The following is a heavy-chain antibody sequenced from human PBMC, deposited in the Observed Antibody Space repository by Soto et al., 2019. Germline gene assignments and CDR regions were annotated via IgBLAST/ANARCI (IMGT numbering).Heavy chain of an antibody. CDR1: GFTFDDYA. CDR2: ISWNSGSI. CDR3: AKDYYYGMDV. Sequence: EVQLVESGGGLVQPGRSLRLSCAASGFTFDDYAMHWVRQAPGKGLEWVSGISWNSGSIGYADSVKGRSTISRDNAKNSLYLQMNSLRAEDTALYYCAKDYYYGMDVWGQGTTVTVSS. J-gene: IGHJ6*02. V-gene: IGHV3-9*01.